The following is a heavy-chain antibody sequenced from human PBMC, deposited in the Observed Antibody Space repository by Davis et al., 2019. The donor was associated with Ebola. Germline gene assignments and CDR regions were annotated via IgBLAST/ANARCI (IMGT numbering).Heavy chain of an antibody. J-gene: IGHJ4*02. CDR2: IIPIFGTT. Sequence: SVKVSCKVSGGTFSNYVFNWVRQAPGQGLEWMGGIIPIFGTTNYAQKFQGRVTITADESTSTAYMEMSSLRSEDTAVYYCARLGTPYSSYDHLDYWGQGTLVTVSS. CDR3: ARLGTPYSSYDHLDY. D-gene: IGHD5-12*01. V-gene: IGHV1-69*13. CDR1: GGTFSNYV.